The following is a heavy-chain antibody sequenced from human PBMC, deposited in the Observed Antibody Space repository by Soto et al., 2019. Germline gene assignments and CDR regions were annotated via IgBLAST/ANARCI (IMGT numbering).Heavy chain of an antibody. D-gene: IGHD6-6*01. J-gene: IGHJ6*02. CDR2: INHSGST. CDR1: GGSFSGYY. Sequence: SETLSLTCAVYGGSFSGYYWSWIRQPPGKGLEWIGEINHSGSTNYNPSLKSRVTISVDTSKNQFSLKLSSVTAADTAVYYCARATDGLYSSSYYYYYGMDVWGQGTTVTVSS. CDR3: ARATDGLYSSSYYYYYGMDV. V-gene: IGHV4-34*01.